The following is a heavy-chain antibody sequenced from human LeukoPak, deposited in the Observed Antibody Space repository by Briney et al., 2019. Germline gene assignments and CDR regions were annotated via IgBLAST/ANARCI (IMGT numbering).Heavy chain of an antibody. Sequence: GSSLRLSCAASGFTFSSYGMHLVRQAPGKGLEWVAVIWYDGSNKYYADSVKGRFTISRDNSKNTLYLQMNSLRAEDTAVYYCARDSYYYDSSGYSDYWGQGTLVTVSS. CDR1: GFTFSSYG. J-gene: IGHJ4*02. V-gene: IGHV3-33*01. CDR2: IWYDGSNK. D-gene: IGHD3-22*01. CDR3: ARDSYYYDSSGYSDY.